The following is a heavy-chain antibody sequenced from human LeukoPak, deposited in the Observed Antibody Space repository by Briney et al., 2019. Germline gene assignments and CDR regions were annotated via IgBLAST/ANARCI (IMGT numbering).Heavy chain of an antibody. Sequence: TGGSLRLSCAASGFTFSSYSMNWVRQAPGKGLEWVSSISSSSSYIYYADSVKGRFTISRDNAKNSLYLQMNSLRAEDTAVYYCASGPFSPQPRFDPWGQGTLVNVSS. CDR2: ISSSSSYI. CDR3: ASGPFSPQPRFDP. J-gene: IGHJ5*02. D-gene: IGHD2/OR15-2a*01. CDR1: GFTFSSYS. V-gene: IGHV3-21*01.